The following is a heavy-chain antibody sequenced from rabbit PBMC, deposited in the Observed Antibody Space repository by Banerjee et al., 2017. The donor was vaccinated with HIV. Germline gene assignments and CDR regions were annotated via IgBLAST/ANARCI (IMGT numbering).Heavy chain of an antibody. V-gene: IGHV1S43*01. CDR3: ARDLAGVIGWNFNF. CDR1: GFDLSSNYH. D-gene: IGHD4-1*01. J-gene: IGHJ4*01. Sequence: QEQLEESGGGLVKPEGSLTLTCTASGFDLSSNYHMCWVRQAPGKGLEWIACIYVGKGATDYASWVNGRFTISSDNAQNTVDLQMTSLTVADTATYFCARDLAGVIGWNFNFWGPGTLVTVS. CDR2: IYVGKGAT.